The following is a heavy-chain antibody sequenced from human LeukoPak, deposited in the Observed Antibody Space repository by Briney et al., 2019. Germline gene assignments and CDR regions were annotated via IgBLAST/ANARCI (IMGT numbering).Heavy chain of an antibody. CDR3: ARDDGYYYYYMDV. CDR2: INPNSGGT. J-gene: IGHJ6*03. Sequence: ASVKVSCKASGYTFTGYYMHWVRQAPGQGLEWMGWINPNSGGTNYAQKFQGRVTMTRNTSISTAYMELSSLRSEDTAVYYCARDDGYYYYYMDVWGKGTTVTISS. CDR1: GYTFTGYY. V-gene: IGHV1-2*02.